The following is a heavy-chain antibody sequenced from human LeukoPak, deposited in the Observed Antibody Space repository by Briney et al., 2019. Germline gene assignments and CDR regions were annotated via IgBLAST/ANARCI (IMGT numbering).Heavy chain of an antibody. D-gene: IGHD4-17*01. Sequence: HSGGSLRLSCAASGFTFSSYGMHWVRQAPGKGLEWVAVIWYDGSNKYYAESVKGRFTISRDNSKNTLYLQMNSLRAEDTAVYYCAREDGDYYYYYGMDVWGQGTTVTVSS. CDR3: AREDGDYYYYYGMDV. V-gene: IGHV3-33*08. CDR2: IWYDGSNK. CDR1: GFTFSSYG. J-gene: IGHJ6*02.